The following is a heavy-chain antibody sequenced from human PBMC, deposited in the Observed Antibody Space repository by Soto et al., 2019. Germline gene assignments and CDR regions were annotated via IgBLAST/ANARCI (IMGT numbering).Heavy chain of an antibody. J-gene: IGHJ6*02. D-gene: IGHD6-6*01. Sequence: GESLKISCNGSGYSFTSYWIGWVRQMPGKGLEWMGIIYPGDSDTRYSPSFQGQVTTSADKSISTAYLQWSSLKASDTATYYCARSAARFSSGPYYYYYGMDVWGQGTTVTVSS. CDR3: ARSAARFSSGPYYYYYGMDV. CDR2: IYPGDSDT. V-gene: IGHV5-51*01. CDR1: GYSFTSYW.